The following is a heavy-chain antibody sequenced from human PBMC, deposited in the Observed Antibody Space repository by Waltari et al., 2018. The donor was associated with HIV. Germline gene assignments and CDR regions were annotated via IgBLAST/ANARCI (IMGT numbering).Heavy chain of an antibody. D-gene: IGHD3-22*01. J-gene: IGHJ4*02. CDR3: ARGFTGDSSGPFGY. CDR1: GFTFSSYS. Sequence: EVQLVESGGGLVKPGGSLRLSCAASGFTFSSYSMNWVRQAPGKGLEWVSSISSSSSYIYYADSVKGRFTISRDNAKNSLYLQMNSLRAEDTAVYYCARGFTGDSSGPFGYWGQGTLVTVSS. CDR2: ISSSSSYI. V-gene: IGHV3-21*01.